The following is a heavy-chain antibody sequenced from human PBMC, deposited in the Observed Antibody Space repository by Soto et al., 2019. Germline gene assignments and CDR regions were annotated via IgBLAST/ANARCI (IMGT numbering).Heavy chain of an antibody. CDR1: GDSVSSNSAA. CDR2: TYYRSKWYN. J-gene: IGHJ5*02. V-gene: IGHV6-1*01. Sequence: QSQTLSLTCAISGDSVSSNSAAWNWIRQSPSRGLEWLGRTYYRSKWYNDYAVSVKSRITINPDTSKNQFSLQLNSVTPEDTAVYYCAREAIYDILTGPSRFDPWGQGTLVTVSS. CDR3: AREAIYDILTGPSRFDP. D-gene: IGHD3-9*01.